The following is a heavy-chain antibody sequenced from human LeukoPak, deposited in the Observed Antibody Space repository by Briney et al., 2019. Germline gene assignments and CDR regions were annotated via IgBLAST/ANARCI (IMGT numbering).Heavy chain of an antibody. CDR3: ARDSGIVGATMDY. CDR1: GFTFSDYH. Sequence: PGGSLRLPCAASGFTFSDYHMSWIRQAPGKGLEWVSYISSSGSTIYYADSVKGRFTISRDNAKNSLYLQMNSLRAEDTAVYYCARDSGIVGATMDYWGQGTLVTVSS. J-gene: IGHJ4*02. V-gene: IGHV3-11*01. D-gene: IGHD1-26*01. CDR2: ISSSGSTI.